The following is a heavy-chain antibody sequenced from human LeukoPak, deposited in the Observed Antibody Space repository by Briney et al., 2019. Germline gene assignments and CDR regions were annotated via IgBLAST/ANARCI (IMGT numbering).Heavy chain of an antibody. V-gene: IGHV4-34*01. CDR3: ARVSGGGSYCDY. J-gene: IGHJ4*02. CDR2: IYHSGST. Sequence: NPSETLSLTCAVYGGSFSGYYWSWIRQPPGKGLEWNGEIYHSGSTNYNPSLKSRVTISVDKSKNQFSLKLSSVTAADTAVYYCARVSGGGSYCDYWGQGTLVTVSS. D-gene: IGHD1-26*01. CDR1: GGSFSGYY.